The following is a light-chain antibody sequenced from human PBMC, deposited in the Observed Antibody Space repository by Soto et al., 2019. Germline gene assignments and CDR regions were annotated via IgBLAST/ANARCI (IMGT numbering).Light chain of an antibody. J-gene: IGLJ3*02. V-gene: IGLV1-51*02. CDR2: END. CDR3: ATWDSTLTVGV. CDR1: SSNIGNDY. Sequence: QSVLTQPPSVSAAPGQKVTISCCGSSSNIGNDYVAWYLQVPGTAPKLLMYENDKRPSGIPDRFSGSKSGTSATLAITGLQTGDEADYYCATWDSTLTVGVFGGGTKVTVL.